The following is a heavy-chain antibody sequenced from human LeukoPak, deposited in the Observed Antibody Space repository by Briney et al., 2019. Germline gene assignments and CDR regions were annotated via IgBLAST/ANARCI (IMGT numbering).Heavy chain of an antibody. CDR2: IHYSGST. D-gene: IGHD3-22*01. J-gene: IGHJ5*02. V-gene: IGHV4-59*01. CDR1: GGSIRGYY. Sequence: PSETLSLTCTVSGGSIRGYYWTWIRQSPGKGLEWIGYIHYSGSTNYNPSLKSRVSISVDMSKNQFSLKLTSVTAADTAVYYCARVITIIRGLDPWGQGTLVTVSS. CDR3: ARVITIIRGLDP.